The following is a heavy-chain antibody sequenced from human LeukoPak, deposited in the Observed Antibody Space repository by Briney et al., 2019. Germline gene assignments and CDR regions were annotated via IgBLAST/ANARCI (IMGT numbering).Heavy chain of an antibody. D-gene: IGHD1-20*01. J-gene: IGHJ3*02. CDR3: ASGNWNDRAFDI. Sequence: GGSLRLSCAASGFTFSSCWMNWVRQAPGKGLEWVANIKQDGSEKYYVDSVKGRFTISRDNAKNSLYLQTNSLRAEDTAVYYCASGNWNDRAFDIWGQGTMVAVSS. CDR1: GFTFSSCW. CDR2: IKQDGSEK. V-gene: IGHV3-7*01.